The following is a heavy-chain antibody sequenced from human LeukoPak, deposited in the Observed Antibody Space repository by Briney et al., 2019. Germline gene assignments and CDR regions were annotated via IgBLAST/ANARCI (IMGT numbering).Heavy chain of an antibody. CDR1: GYSFMSYG. V-gene: IGHV1-18*01. D-gene: IGHD2-15*01. J-gene: IGHJ4*02. CDR3: ALGYCSGGSCYSLVPEDY. CDR2: ISFYNGNT. Sequence: GASVKVSCKASGYSFMSYGISWVRQAPGQGLEWMGAISFYNGNTNYAQNLQGRVTMTTDTSTRTAYMELRSLRSDDTAVYYCALGYCSGGSCYSLVPEDYWGQGTLVTVSS.